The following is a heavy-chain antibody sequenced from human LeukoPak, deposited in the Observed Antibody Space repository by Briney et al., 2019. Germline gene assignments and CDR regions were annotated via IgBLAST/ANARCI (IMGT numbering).Heavy chain of an antibody. J-gene: IGHJ4*02. D-gene: IGHD3-10*01. CDR1: GGTVSTYY. CDR3: AWANGSGNYFDY. Sequence: SETLSLTCTVSGGTVSTYYRSWIRQPPGKGLEWMGYIYYSGSANYNPSLKSRVTISGDTSKNQFYLQLSSVTAADTAVYYGAWANGSGNYFDYWGQGTLVTVSS. CDR2: IYYSGSA. V-gene: IGHV4-59*02.